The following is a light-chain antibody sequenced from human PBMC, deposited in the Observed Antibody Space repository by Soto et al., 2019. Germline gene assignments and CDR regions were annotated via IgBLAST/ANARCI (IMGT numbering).Light chain of an antibody. CDR3: QPYNSYWT. Sequence: DIQMTQSPSTLSASVGDRVPITCRASQSISSWLAWYQQKPGKAPKLLIYKASSLESGVPSRFSGSGSGTEFTLTISSLQPDDFATYYCQPYNSYWTFGQGTKVEIK. V-gene: IGKV1-5*03. CDR1: QSISSW. CDR2: KAS. J-gene: IGKJ1*01.